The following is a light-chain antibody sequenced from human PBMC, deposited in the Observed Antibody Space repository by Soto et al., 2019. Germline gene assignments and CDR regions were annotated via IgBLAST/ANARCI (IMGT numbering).Light chain of an antibody. J-gene: IGKJ1*01. CDR2: GAS. V-gene: IGKV3-20*01. CDR3: EQYASSPT. Sequence: IGLARSPGNDSVSTGADATLSHMASQSVSSSYLAWYQQKPGQAPRLLIYGASSRATGIPDRFCGSGSGTDFTRTISRLEPEDFPVYYCEQYASSPTVGQGTKVDIK. CDR1: QSVSSSY.